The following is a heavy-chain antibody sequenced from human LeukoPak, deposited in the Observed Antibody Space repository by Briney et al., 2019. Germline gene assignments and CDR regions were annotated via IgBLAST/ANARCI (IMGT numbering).Heavy chain of an antibody. D-gene: IGHD1-26*01. V-gene: IGHV1-46*01. Sequence: ASVKVSCKASGYTFTSYYMHWVRQAPGQGLEWMGIINPSGGSTSYAQKFQGRVTMTRDTSASTVYMELGSLRSEDTAVYYCATSVSGELLLFDYWGQGTLVTVSS. CDR3: ATSVSGELLLFDY. CDR1: GYTFTSYY. J-gene: IGHJ4*02. CDR2: INPSGGST.